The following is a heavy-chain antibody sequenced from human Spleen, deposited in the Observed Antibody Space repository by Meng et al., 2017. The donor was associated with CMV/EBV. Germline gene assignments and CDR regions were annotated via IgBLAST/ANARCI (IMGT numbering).Heavy chain of an antibody. J-gene: IGHJ4*02. CDR2: ISTISDYI. Sequence: GESLKISCAASGFTFSTYTMNWVRQAPGKGLEWLSSISTISDYIYYADSVRGRFTISRDNSKNTLYLQMNDLRTDDTAVYYCAREVPGTGIQDYYFDYWGQGTLVTVSS. D-gene: IGHD7-27*01. CDR1: GFTFSTYT. V-gene: IGHV3-21*01. CDR3: AREVPGTGIQDYYFDY.